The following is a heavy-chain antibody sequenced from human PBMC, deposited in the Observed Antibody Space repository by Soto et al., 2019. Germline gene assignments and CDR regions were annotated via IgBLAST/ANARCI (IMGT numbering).Heavy chain of an antibody. CDR3: AKCKGGVILNYFDY. J-gene: IGHJ4*01. CDR1: GLTVTSYA. V-gene: IGHV3-23*01. CDR2: ISGSGDRT. D-gene: IGHD2-15*01. Sequence: LRLSCAASGLTVTSYAMNWVRQVPGKGLEWVSSISGSGDRTYYADSVKGRFTISRDNSKSTLYLQMNSLRAEDTAVYSCAKCKGGVILNYFDYWGHGILVTVSS.